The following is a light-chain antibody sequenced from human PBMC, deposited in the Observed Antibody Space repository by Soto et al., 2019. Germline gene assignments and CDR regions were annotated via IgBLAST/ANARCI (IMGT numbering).Light chain of an antibody. V-gene: IGKV1-5*03. CDR1: QSIRAW. Sequence: DIQMTQSPSTLSASVGDRVTITSRASQSIRAWLAWYQQKPGKTPKVLIYKASSLESGVPSRFSGSGSGTEFTLTISSLQPDDFATYYCQQYNSYSWTFGQGTKVEIK. CDR2: KAS. CDR3: QQYNSYSWT. J-gene: IGKJ1*01.